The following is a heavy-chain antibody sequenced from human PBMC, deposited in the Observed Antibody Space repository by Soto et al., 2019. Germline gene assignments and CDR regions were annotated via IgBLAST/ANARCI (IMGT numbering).Heavy chain of an antibody. V-gene: IGHV3-21*01. Sequence: GGSLRLSCVGSGFTFSNYKMNWVRQAPGQGLEWVSSISGSSTYIYYADSVRGRFTISRDNAKNSVYLQMNSLRVEDAAVYFCAREELPPGTSFNSWFDPWGQGTLVTVSS. CDR2: ISGSSTYI. CDR3: AREELPPGTSFNSWFDP. J-gene: IGHJ5*02. D-gene: IGHD1-1*01. CDR1: GFTFSNYK.